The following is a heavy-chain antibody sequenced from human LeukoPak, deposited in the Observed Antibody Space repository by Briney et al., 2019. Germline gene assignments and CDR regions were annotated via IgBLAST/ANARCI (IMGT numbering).Heavy chain of an antibody. Sequence: PGGSLRLSCAASGFSFSDYNMHWVRQAPGKGLEWVSSISSSSSYIYYAESVKGRFTISRVNAKNPLYLQMNSLRAEDTAVYYCAREQSYGSGSYYVCYFDYWGQGTLVTVSS. CDR3: AREQSYGSGSYYVCYFDY. J-gene: IGHJ4*02. D-gene: IGHD3-10*01. CDR2: ISSSSSYI. CDR1: GFSFSDYN. V-gene: IGHV3-21*01.